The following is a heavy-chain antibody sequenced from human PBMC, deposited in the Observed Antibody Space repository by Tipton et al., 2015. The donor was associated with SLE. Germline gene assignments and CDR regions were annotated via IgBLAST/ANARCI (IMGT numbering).Heavy chain of an antibody. J-gene: IGHJ4*02. D-gene: IGHD3-10*01. CDR1: GGSISGSY. V-gene: IGHV4-59*01. CDR3: ARGDPTYGSGSYYFDY. Sequence: TLSLTCTVSGGSISGSYWSWIRQPPGKGLEWIGYIYSSGSTSSNPSLRSRFTISLDTSRNQFSLKLRSVTAADTAVYYCARGDPTYGSGSYYFDYWGQGTLVTVSS. CDR2: IYSSGST.